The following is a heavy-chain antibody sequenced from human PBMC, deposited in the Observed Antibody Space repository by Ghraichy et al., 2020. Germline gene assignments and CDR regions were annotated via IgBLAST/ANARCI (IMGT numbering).Heavy chain of an antibody. CDR1: GGSISSSNYY. J-gene: IGHJ4*02. D-gene: IGHD5/OR15-5a*01. CDR2: IYYTGNT. V-gene: IGHV4-39*01. Sequence: SETLSLTCTVSGGSISSSNYYWGWIRQPPGKGLEWIASIYYTGNTYYNPSLKSRVSIAVDTSNNQFSLNLNSVTAADTAVYSCARHPALRRSTLQWFYDAKSRAPVSPSLDYWGQGNLVTVSA. CDR3: ARHPALRRSTLQWFYDAKSRAPVSPSLDY.